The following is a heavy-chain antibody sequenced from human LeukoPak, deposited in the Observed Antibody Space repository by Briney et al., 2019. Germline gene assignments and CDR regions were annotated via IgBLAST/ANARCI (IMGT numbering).Heavy chain of an antibody. J-gene: IGHJ4*02. CDR2: ISSDGTST. D-gene: IGHD6-19*01. V-gene: IGHV3-74*01. CDR1: GFTFSSYW. Sequence: PEGSLRLSCAASGFTFSSYWMHWVRQAPGKGLVWVSRISSDGTSTSYADSVKGRFTISRDNAENTLYLQMNSLRAEDTAVYYCASRVQSGWSFDYWGQGNLVTVSS. CDR3: ASRVQSGWSFDY.